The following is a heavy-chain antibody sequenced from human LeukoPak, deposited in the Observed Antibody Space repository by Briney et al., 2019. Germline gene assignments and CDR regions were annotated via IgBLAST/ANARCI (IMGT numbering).Heavy chain of an antibody. Sequence: GESLKISCKGSGYSFTSYWIRWVRQMPGKGLEWMGIIYPGDSDTRYSPSFQGQVSFSADKSISTAYLQWSSLRASDTAMYYCARCPSRYCSGGSCYLDAFDLWGQGTMVTVSS. V-gene: IGHV5-51*01. D-gene: IGHD2-15*01. J-gene: IGHJ3*01. CDR2: IYPGDSDT. CDR1: GYSFTSYW. CDR3: ARCPSRYCSGGSCYLDAFDL.